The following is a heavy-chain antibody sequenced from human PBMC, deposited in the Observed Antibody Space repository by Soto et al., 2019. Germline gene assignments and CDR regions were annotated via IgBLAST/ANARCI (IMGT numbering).Heavy chain of an antibody. J-gene: IGHJ4*02. CDR3: ARYPGDASSWSPFDY. CDR1: GFTFSNYG. CDR2: ISYDGSNK. D-gene: IGHD6-13*01. V-gene: IGHV3-30*03. Sequence: QVQLVESGGGVVQPGRSLRLSCAASGFTFSNYGMHWVRQAPGKGLEWVALISYDGSNKYYADSVKGRFTISRDNSKNTLYLQMNSLRTEDTAVYYCARYPGDASSWSPFDYWGQGTRVTVSS.